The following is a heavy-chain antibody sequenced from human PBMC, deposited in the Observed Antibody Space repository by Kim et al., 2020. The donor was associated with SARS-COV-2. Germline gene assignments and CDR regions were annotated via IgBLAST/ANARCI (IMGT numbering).Heavy chain of an antibody. J-gene: IGHJ6*02. Sequence: GTFTISRDNAKNTLYLQMNSLRAEDTAVYYCARYCSGGSCYSYYYYGMDVWGQGTTVTVSS. V-gene: IGHV3-74*01. D-gene: IGHD2-15*01. CDR3: ARYCSGGSCYSYYYYGMDV.